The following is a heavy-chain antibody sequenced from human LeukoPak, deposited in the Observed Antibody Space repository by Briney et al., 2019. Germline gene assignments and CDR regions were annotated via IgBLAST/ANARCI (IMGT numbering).Heavy chain of an antibody. V-gene: IGHV3-21*01. D-gene: IGHD1-1*01. CDR1: GFTVSSNY. Sequence: GGSLRLSCAASGFTVSSNYMSWVRQAPGKGLEWVSSINSGSTYTYYTESVKGRFTVSRGNAKNSLFLQMNSLRAEDTAIYYCARSLTTLTYEGYWGQGTLVTVSS. CDR2: INSGSTYT. CDR3: ARSLTTLTYEGY. J-gene: IGHJ4*02.